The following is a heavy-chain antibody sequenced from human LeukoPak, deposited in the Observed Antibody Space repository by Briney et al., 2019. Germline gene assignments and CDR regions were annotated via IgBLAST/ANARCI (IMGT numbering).Heavy chain of an antibody. CDR3: ARVLSGRGSLYDYYYYMDV. J-gene: IGHJ6*03. V-gene: IGHV3-53*01. CDR2: TYSNGRT. D-gene: IGHD3-10*01. CDR1: GFTFDDYT. Sequence: PGGSLRLSCAASGFTFDDYTMHWVRQAPGKGLERVSVTYSNGRTYYADSVKGRFTISRDISKNTLYLQMNSLRAEDTAVYYCARVLSGRGSLYDYYYYMDVWGKGTTVTISS.